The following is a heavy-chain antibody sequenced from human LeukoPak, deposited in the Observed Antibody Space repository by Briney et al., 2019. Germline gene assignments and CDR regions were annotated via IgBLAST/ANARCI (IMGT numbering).Heavy chain of an antibody. D-gene: IGHD1-26*01. CDR1: GFTFSNYA. J-gene: IGHJ5*02. Sequence: GGSLRLSCAASGFTFSNYAMNWVRQAPGKGLEWVATIKEDGSEKYYVDSVKGRFTISRDNAKNSLYLQMNSLRGEDTAVYYCARVSGHSGSPWGQGTLVTVAS. V-gene: IGHV3-7*05. CDR3: ARVSGHSGSP. CDR2: IKEDGSEK.